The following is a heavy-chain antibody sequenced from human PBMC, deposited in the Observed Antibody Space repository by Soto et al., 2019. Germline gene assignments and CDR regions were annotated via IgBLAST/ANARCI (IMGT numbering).Heavy chain of an antibody. CDR3: ARKDIAGNSVDF. J-gene: IGHJ4*02. CDR1: GYSFTTYW. Sequence: GESLKISCKASGYSFTTYWIGWVRQMPGKGLEWMGIIYPGDSDTRYSPSFQGQVTISADKSISTAYLQWSSLKASDSAMFYCARKDIAGNSVDFWGQGTLVTVS. D-gene: IGHD6-13*01. V-gene: IGHV5-51*01. CDR2: IYPGDSDT.